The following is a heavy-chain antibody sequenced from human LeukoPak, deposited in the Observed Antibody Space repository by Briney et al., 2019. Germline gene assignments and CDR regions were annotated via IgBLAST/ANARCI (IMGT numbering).Heavy chain of an antibody. Sequence: GGSLRLSCAASGFAFSSYHMSWVRQAPGKGLEWVSVIYSGGSTYYADSVKGRFTISRDNSKNTLYLQMNSLRAEDTAVYYCARAGRDGYNYADYWGQGTLVTVSS. D-gene: IGHD5-24*01. CDR2: IYSGGST. CDR1: GFAFSSYH. CDR3: ARAGRDGYNYADY. V-gene: IGHV3-53*01. J-gene: IGHJ4*02.